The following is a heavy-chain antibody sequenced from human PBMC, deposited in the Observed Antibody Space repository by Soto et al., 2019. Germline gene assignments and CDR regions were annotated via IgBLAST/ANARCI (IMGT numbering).Heavy chain of an antibody. D-gene: IGHD2-2*01. CDR3: ARLHCHSPNRVPLDP. CDR2: IYYSGTS. V-gene: IGHV4-39*01. CDR1: GGSISDDTYY. Sequence: QLQLQESGPGLVKPSETLSLTCTVSGGSISDDTYYWGWIRQPPGKGLEWIGSIYYSGTSSYNPSLESRVAMSVDTSKKELSLGLMSVTAADTAVYYCARLHCHSPNRVPLDPWGQGTLVIVSS. J-gene: IGHJ5*02.